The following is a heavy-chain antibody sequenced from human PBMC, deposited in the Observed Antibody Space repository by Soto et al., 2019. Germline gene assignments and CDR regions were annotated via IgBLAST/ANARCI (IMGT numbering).Heavy chain of an antibody. CDR2: ISFYSSDK. J-gene: IGHJ3*01. CDR3: ARVCGGDCGNAFDV. CDR1: GFTFSAYG. V-gene: IGHV3-33*05. Sequence: QVQLVESGGGVVQPGRSLRLSCAASGFTFSAYGIHWVRQAPGKGLEWVATISFYSSDKLYVDSMNGRLTISRENSRNTVDLQMDSLRAEDTAVYHCARVCGGDCGNAFDVWGQGTVVAVSS. D-gene: IGHD2-21*02.